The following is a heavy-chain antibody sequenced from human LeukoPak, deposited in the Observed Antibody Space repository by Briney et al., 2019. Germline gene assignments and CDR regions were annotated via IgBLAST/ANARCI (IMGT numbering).Heavy chain of an antibody. CDR2: INPNSGGT. D-gene: IGHD6-19*01. J-gene: IGHJ3*02. CDR3: AIIAVAGTDAFDI. Sequence: AAPVKVSCKASGYTFTGYYMHRVRQAPGQGLEWMGWINPNSGGTNYAQKFQGRVTMTRDTSISTAYMELSRLRSDDTAVYYCAIIAVAGTDAFDIWGQGTMVTVSS. CDR1: GYTFTGYY. V-gene: IGHV1-2*02.